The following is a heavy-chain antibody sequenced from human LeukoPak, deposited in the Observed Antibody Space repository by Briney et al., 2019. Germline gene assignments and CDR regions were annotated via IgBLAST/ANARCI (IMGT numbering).Heavy chain of an antibody. Sequence: GGSLRLSCAASGFTFSTYAMNWVRQAPGKGLEWVSWIYSNSDTIYYADSVKGRFALSRDNAQNSLYLQMTSLRDEDTAVYYCARRDYYDTVDYWGQGTLVTVSS. V-gene: IGHV3-48*02. J-gene: IGHJ4*02. CDR3: ARRDYYDTVDY. D-gene: IGHD3-22*01. CDR2: IYSNSDTI. CDR1: GFTFSTYA.